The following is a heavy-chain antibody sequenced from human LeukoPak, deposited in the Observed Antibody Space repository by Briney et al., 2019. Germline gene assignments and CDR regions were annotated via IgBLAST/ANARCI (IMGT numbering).Heavy chain of an antibody. CDR1: GYTFTNYY. CDR2: INPSGDTT. V-gene: IGHV1-46*03. CDR3: ARDNSRNSRGWWFDP. Sequence: ASVKVSCKASGYTFTNYYMHWVRQAPGQGLEWMEIINPSGDTTSYAQKFQGRVTMTRDTSTSTVYMELTSLRSEDTAVYYCARDNSRNSRGWWFDPWGQGTLVTVSS. D-gene: IGHD4-23*01. J-gene: IGHJ5*02.